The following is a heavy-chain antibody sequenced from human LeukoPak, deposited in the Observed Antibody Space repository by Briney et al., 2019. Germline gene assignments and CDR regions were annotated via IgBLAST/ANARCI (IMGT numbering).Heavy chain of an antibody. CDR2: INPNSGGT. Sequence: ASVKVSCKASGYTFTGYYMHWVRQAPGQGLEWMGWINPNSGGTNYAQKFQGRVTMTRDTSIGTAYMELRSLRSDDTAVYYCARDLALGYCTNGVCYTGEYFQHWGQGTLVTVSS. CDR3: ARDLALGYCTNGVCYTGEYFQH. D-gene: IGHD2-8*01. V-gene: IGHV1-2*02. J-gene: IGHJ1*01. CDR1: GYTFTGYY.